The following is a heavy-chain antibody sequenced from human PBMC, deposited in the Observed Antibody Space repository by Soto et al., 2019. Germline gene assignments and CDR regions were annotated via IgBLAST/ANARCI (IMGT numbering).Heavy chain of an antibody. J-gene: IGHJ6*02. Sequence: QVQLVESGGGVVQPGRSLRLSCAASGFTFSSYGMHWVRQAPGKGLEWVAVIWYDGSNKYYADSVKGRFTISRDNSKNTLYLQMNSLRAEDTAVYYCARDPLLRLDGMDVWGQGTTVTVSS. CDR2: IWYDGSNK. CDR3: ARDPLLRLDGMDV. CDR1: GFTFSSYG. V-gene: IGHV3-33*01. D-gene: IGHD3-3*01.